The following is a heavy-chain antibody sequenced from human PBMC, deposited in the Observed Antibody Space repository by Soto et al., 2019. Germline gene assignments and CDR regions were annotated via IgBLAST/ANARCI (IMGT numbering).Heavy chain of an antibody. CDR1: GYTFTSYG. J-gene: IGHJ5*02. D-gene: IGHD6-19*01. CDR2: ISAYNGNT. CDR3: ARDPPSSGWYETWFDP. Sequence: ASVKVSCKASGYTFTSYGISWVRQAPGQGLEWMGWISAYNGNTNYAQKLQGRVTMTTDTSTSTAYMELRSLRSDDTAVYYCARDPPSSGWYETWFDPWGQGTLVTVSS. V-gene: IGHV1-18*01.